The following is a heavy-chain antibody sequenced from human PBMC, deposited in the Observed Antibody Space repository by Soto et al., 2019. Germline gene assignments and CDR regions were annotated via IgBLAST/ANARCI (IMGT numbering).Heavy chain of an antibody. Sequence: PSGTLSLTVAECDRFIISACWSWIRQPPGKGLEWIGDISYTGSTNYNPSLKSRVIISVDTSKNQFSLSLSSVTAADTAIYYCARERIEVAGRGFDYWGQGTPVTVSS. V-gene: IGHV4-59*01. CDR3: ARERIEVAGRGFDY. D-gene: IGHD6-19*01. CDR2: ISYTGST. CDR1: DRFIISAC. J-gene: IGHJ4*02.